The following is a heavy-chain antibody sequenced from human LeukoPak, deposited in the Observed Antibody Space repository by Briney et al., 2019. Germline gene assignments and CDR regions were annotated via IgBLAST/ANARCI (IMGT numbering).Heavy chain of an antibody. J-gene: IGHJ6*03. V-gene: IGHV4-34*01. CDR1: GGSFSAYY. D-gene: IGHD2-15*01. CDR2: INHSGST. Sequence: SETLSLTCAVYGGSFSAYYWNWIRQPPGKGLEWIGEINHSGSTNYNPSLKSRVTISVDRSKNQFSLKLSSVTAADTAVYYCARGYCSGGSCYSSYYYSYMDVWGKGTTVTVSS. CDR3: ARGYCSGGSCYSSYYYSYMDV.